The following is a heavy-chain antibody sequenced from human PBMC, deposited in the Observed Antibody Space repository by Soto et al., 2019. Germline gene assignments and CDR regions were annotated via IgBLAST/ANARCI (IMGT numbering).Heavy chain of an antibody. V-gene: IGHV4-59*08. J-gene: IGHJ4*02. CDR1: GGSISSYY. CDR3: ARKTTGFDY. CDR2: IYYSGST. D-gene: IGHD4-17*01. Sequence: PSETLSLTCTVAGGSISSYYWSWIRQPPGKGLEWIGYIYYSGSTNYNPSLKSRVTISVDTSKNQFSLKLSSVTAADTAVYYCARKTTGFDYWGQGTLVTVSS.